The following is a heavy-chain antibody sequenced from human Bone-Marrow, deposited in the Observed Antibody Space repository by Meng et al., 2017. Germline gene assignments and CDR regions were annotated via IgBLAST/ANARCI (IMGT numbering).Heavy chain of an antibody. Sequence: ASVKVSCKASGYTFTGYYMHWVRQAPGQGREWMGWINPNSGGTNYAQKFQGRVTMTRDTSISTAYMELSRLRSDDKAVYYCARFDYYYDSSGHDYWGQGTLVTVSS. V-gene: IGHV1-2*02. CDR1: GYTFTGYY. D-gene: IGHD3-22*01. J-gene: IGHJ4*02. CDR2: INPNSGGT. CDR3: ARFDYYYDSSGHDY.